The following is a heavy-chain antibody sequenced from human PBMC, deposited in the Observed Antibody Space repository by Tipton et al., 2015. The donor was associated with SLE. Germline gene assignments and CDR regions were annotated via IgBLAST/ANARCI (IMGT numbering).Heavy chain of an antibody. Sequence: LRLSWGVYGGSFSGYYWNWIRQPPGKGPEWIGEFSQSGRTSYNPSLKSRVTISVDTSKNQFSLKVNSVTAADTALYYCVWSSSPHFFVYWGRGTPVTVSS. D-gene: IGHD2-21*01. J-gene: IGHJ4*02. CDR3: VWSSSPHFFVY. CDR2: FSQSGRT. V-gene: IGHV4-34*01. CDR1: GGSFSGYY.